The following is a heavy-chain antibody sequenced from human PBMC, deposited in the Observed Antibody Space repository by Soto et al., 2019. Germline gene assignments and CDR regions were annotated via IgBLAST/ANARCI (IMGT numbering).Heavy chain of an antibody. J-gene: IGHJ6*02. Sequence: ASVKVSCKASGYTFTGYYIHWMRQAPGQGLEWMGWINPNGGATNYAQNFQGRVTMTMDTSITTAYMEVRRLKSDDTALYYCARAIEKFYYFYYGMDVWGQGTPVTVYS. CDR2: INPNGGAT. CDR1: GYTFTGYY. CDR3: ARAIEKFYYFYYGMDV. V-gene: IGHV1-2*02.